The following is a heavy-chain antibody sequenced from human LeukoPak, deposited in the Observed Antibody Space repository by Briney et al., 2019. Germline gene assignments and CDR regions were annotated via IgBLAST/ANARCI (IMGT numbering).Heavy chain of an antibody. CDR1: GYTFTGYY. D-gene: IGHD2-2*02. Sequence: ASVKVSCKASGYTFTGYYMHWVRQAPGQGLEWIGWINPNSGGTNYAQKFQGRVTMTRDTSISTAYMELSRLRSDDTAVYYCARCRSASCYIPGYWGQGTLVTVSS. J-gene: IGHJ4*02. CDR3: ARCRSASCYIPGY. CDR2: INPNSGGT. V-gene: IGHV1-2*02.